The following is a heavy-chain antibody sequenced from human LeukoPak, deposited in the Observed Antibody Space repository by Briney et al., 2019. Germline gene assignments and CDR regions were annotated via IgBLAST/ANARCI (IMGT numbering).Heavy chain of an antibody. CDR2: IIPIYVTT. CDR1: GGTFGNYA. J-gene: IGHJ6*03. Sequence: ASRKSSCKASGGTFGNYAISCVRQAPGHGLESMGGIIPIYVTTNYAQKFQGIVTITTDESTSAAHLELSGLRSEDTAVYYCARGQRPTDITIFLPLYYYHMYVWGKRTTVT. CDR3: ARGQRPTDITIFLPLYYYHMYV. V-gene: IGHV1-69*05. D-gene: IGHD3-9*01.